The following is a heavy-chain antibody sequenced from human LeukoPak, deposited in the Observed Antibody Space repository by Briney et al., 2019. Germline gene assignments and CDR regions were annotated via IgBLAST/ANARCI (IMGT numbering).Heavy chain of an antibody. CDR1: GFTFSSYA. CDR3: AKDLYVRRVMNLFDY. Sequence: GGSLRLSCAASGFTFSSYAMSWVRQAPGKGLEWVSAISGSGGSTYYADSVKGRFTISRDNSKNTLYLQMNSLRAEDTAVYYCAKDLYVRRVMNLFDYWGQGTLVTVSS. D-gene: IGHD3-10*01. CDR2: ISGSGGST. V-gene: IGHV3-23*01. J-gene: IGHJ4*02.